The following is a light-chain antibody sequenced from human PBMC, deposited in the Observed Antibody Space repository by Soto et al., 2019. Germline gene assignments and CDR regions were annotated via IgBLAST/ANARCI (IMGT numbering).Light chain of an antibody. J-gene: IGKJ5*01. CDR3: LQDYNYPDT. Sequence: AIQMTQSPPSLSASVGDRVNITCRASQGIRNDLGWYQQKPGKAPKLLVYPASSLQSGVPSRFSGSGSGTSFTLTISSLRPEDFAAYYCLQDYNYPDTFGQGTRLEIK. V-gene: IGKV1-6*01. CDR1: QGIRND. CDR2: PAS.